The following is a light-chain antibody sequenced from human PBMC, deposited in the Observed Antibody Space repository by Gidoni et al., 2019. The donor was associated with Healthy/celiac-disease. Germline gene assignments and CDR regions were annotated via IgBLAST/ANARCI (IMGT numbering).Light chain of an antibody. CDR3: QQRSNWPLT. V-gene: IGKV3-11*01. Sequence: EIVLTQSPATLSWSPGERATLSCRASQSVSSYLAWYQQKPGQAPRRLIYDASNRATGIPARFSGSGSGTDFTLTISSLEPEDFAVYYCQQRSNWPLTGXGXTKVEIK. J-gene: IGKJ4*01. CDR1: QSVSSY. CDR2: DAS.